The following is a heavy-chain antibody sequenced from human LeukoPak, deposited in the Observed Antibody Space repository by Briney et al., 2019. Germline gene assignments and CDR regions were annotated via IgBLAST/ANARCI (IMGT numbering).Heavy chain of an antibody. CDR3: ATDRGWRTSGYYLYYFEY. V-gene: IGHV3-7*03. J-gene: IGHJ4*02. Sequence: PGGSLRLSCAASGFIFSDYYMSWLRQAPGKGLEWVATINPDGGEKYYVDSVKGRFTISRDNTKNSLSLEMNSLRAEDTAVYYCATDRGWRTSGYYLYYFEYWGQGTLVTYSS. D-gene: IGHD3-3*01. CDR2: INPDGGEK. CDR1: GFIFSDYY.